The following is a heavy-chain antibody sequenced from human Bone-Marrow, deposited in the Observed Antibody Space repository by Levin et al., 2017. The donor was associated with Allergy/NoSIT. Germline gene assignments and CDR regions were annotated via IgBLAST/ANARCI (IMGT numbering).Heavy chain of an antibody. CDR3: ARQMCGSDCYPDDY. V-gene: IGHV3-30*19. J-gene: IGHJ4*02. CDR2: ISFDGSET. CDR1: GVRVSKDG. Sequence: GGSLRLSWGGAGVRVSKDGREGGSKERGKGLEWVSFISFDGSETYADSVKGRFTISRDNSNNTLFLQMNSLRPEDTAVYYCARQMCGSDCYPDDYWGQGTLVTVSS. D-gene: IGHD2-21*02.